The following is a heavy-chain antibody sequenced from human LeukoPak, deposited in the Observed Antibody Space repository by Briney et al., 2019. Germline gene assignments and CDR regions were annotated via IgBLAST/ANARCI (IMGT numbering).Heavy chain of an antibody. CDR2: ISSSSSTI. V-gene: IGHV3-48*02. CDR3: ARKDSSGFALEY. Sequence: PGGSLRLSRAASGFSFSAYTMNWVRQAPGKGLEWVSYISSSSSTIYYADSVKGRFTISRDNAKNSLSLQMNSLRDEDTAVYYCARKDSSGFALEYWGQGTLVTVSS. D-gene: IGHD3-22*01. J-gene: IGHJ4*02. CDR1: GFSFSAYT.